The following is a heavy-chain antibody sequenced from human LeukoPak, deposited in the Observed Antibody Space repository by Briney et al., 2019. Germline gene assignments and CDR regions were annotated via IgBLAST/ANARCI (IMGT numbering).Heavy chain of an antibody. D-gene: IGHD6-13*01. V-gene: IGHV4-34*01. CDR1: GGSFSGYY. CDR3: ARGGWHSSSWYFDY. J-gene: IGHJ4*02. Sequence: SETLSLTCAVYGGSFSGYYWSWTRQPPGKGLEWIGEITHGGSTNHNPSLKSRVTISVDTSKNQFSLELNSVTAADTAVYYCARGGWHSSSWYFDYWGQGTLVTVSS. CDR2: ITHGGST.